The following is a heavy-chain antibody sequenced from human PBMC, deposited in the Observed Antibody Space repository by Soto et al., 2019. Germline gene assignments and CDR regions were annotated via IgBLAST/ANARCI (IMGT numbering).Heavy chain of an antibody. D-gene: IGHD4-17*01. CDR1: GGSISSGNYY. J-gene: IGHJ3*02. Sequence: QVQLQESGPGLVKPSQTLSLTCTVSGGSISSGNYYWSWIRQPPGKGLEWIGYIYYSGSTYYNSSLESRVTISVHTSKNPFSLKLSSVTAADPAVYYCAREGDYGGNVRFYALDIWGQGTMVTVSS. V-gene: IGHV4-30-4*01. CDR3: AREGDYGGNVRFYALDI. CDR2: IYYSGST.